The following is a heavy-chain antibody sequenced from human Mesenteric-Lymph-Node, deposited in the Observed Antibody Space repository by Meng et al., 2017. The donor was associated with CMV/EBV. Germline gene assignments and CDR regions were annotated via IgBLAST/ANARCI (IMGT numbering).Heavy chain of an antibody. CDR1: GCTFSTFD. CDR3: ARCPNAYNYYFDY. J-gene: IGHJ4*02. V-gene: IGHV1-8*03. D-gene: IGHD5-24*01. CDR2: TNPNSGGT. Sequence: GCTFSTFDINWVRTGQGLEWMGRTNPNSGGTDCAQNFQGRLTVPSSTSIRATSMKLTSLRSDDTAVYYCARCPNAYNYYFDYWGQGTLVTVSS.